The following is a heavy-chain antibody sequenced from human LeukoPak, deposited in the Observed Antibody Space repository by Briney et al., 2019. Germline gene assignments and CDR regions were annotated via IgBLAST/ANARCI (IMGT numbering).Heavy chain of an antibody. CDR1: GFTFSSYA. CDR2: ISYDGSNK. J-gene: IGHJ4*02. D-gene: IGHD6-19*01. Sequence: GGSLRLSCAASGFTFSSYAMHWVRQAPGKGLEWVAVISYDGSNKYYADSVKGRFTISRDNSKNTLYLQMNSLRAEDTAVYYCARDNGATVAGDYWGQGTLVTVSS. V-gene: IGHV3-30-3*01. CDR3: ARDNGATVAGDY.